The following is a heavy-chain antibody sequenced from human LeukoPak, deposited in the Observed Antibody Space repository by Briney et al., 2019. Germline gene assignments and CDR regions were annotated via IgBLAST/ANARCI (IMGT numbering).Heavy chain of an antibody. J-gene: IGHJ4*02. CDR3: ARDQGYDYVWGSYRFDY. Sequence: ASVKVSCKASGYILSSYNMHWVRQAPGQRLEWMGWINAGNGNTKYSQEFQGRVTITRDTSASTAYMELSSLRSEDMAVYYCARDQGYDYVWGSYRFDYWGQGTLVTVSS. CDR2: INAGNGNT. V-gene: IGHV1-3*03. CDR1: GYILSSYN. D-gene: IGHD3-16*02.